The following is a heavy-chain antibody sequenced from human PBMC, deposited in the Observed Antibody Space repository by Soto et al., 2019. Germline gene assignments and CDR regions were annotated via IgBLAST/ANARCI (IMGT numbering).Heavy chain of an antibody. CDR2: INAGNGNT. J-gene: IGHJ4*02. CDR1: GYTFTSYA. V-gene: IGHV1-3*01. Sequence: VASVKVSCKASGYTFTSYAMHWVRQAPGQRLEWMGWINAGNGNTKYSQKFQGRVTITRDTSASTACMELSSLRSEDTAVYYCARKGSYVGVHYYFDYWGQGTLVTVSS. CDR3: ARKGSYVGVHYYFDY. D-gene: IGHD2-15*01.